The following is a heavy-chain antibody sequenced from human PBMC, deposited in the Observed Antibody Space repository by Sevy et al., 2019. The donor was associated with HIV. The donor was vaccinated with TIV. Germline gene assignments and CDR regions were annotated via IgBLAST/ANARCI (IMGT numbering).Heavy chain of an antibody. D-gene: IGHD3-22*01. CDR2: IYYSGST. CDR1: GGSISSSSYY. Sequence: SETLSLTCTVSGGSISSSSYYWGWIRQPPGKGLEWIGSIYYSGSTYYNPSLKSRVTISVDTSKNQFSLKLSSVTAADTAVYYCARFQRSSGYFDYWGQRTLVTVSS. J-gene: IGHJ4*02. CDR3: ARFQRSSGYFDY. V-gene: IGHV4-39*01.